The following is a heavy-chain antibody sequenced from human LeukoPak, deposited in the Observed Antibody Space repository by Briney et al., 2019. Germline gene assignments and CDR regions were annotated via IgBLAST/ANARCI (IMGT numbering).Heavy chain of an antibody. J-gene: IGHJ4*02. CDR1: GDSVSSNSAA. CDR3: ARVHDFWAGFDC. CDR2: TYYRSKWYN. D-gene: IGHD3-3*01. V-gene: IGHV6-1*01. Sequence: SQTLSLTCAVSGDSVSSNSAAWSWIRQSPPRGLEWLGRTYYRSKWYNDYAVSVKSRITINPDTSKNQFSLQLNSVTPEDTAVYFCARVHDFWAGFDCWGQGTLVTVSS.